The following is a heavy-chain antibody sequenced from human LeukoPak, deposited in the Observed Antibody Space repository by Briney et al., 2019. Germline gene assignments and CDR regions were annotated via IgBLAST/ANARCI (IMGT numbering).Heavy chain of an antibody. J-gene: IGHJ3*02. D-gene: IGHD1-26*01. V-gene: IGHV3-74*01. CDR1: GFSFGSYW. CDR2: IKSDGSST. Sequence: GGSLRLSCAASGFSFGSYWLHWVRQAPGKGLVWVSHIKSDGSSTSYADSVKGRFTISRDNAKNTLYLQMNSLRVEDAAVYYCATVGGVGGRAFDMWGQGTVVTVSS. CDR3: ATVGGVGGRAFDM.